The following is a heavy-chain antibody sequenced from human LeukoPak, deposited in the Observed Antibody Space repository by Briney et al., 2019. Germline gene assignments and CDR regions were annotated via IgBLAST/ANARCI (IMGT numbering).Heavy chain of an antibody. Sequence: SETLSLTCTVSSGSISNYYCSWIRQPPGKGLEWIGYIYYTGGTNYNPSFKSRVTISLDTSKNQFSLKLSSVTAADTAVYYCARVGVPGYSSSWFDPWGQGTLVTVSS. CDR3: ARVGVPGYSSSWFDP. CDR1: SGSISNYY. CDR2: IYYTGGT. D-gene: IGHD6-13*01. V-gene: IGHV4-59*01. J-gene: IGHJ5*02.